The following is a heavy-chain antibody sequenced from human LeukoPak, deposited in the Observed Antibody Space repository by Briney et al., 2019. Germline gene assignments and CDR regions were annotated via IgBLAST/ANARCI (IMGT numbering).Heavy chain of an antibody. CDR2: INPNSGGT. J-gene: IGHJ4*02. Sequence: ASVKVSRKASGYTFAGYYMHWVRQAPGQGLEWMGWINPNSGGTNYAQKFQGRVTMTRDTSISTAYMELSRLRSDDTAVYYCARTSGGGYDIDYWGQGTLVTVSS. CDR1: GYTFAGYY. D-gene: IGHD5-12*01. CDR3: ARTSGGGYDIDY. V-gene: IGHV1-2*02.